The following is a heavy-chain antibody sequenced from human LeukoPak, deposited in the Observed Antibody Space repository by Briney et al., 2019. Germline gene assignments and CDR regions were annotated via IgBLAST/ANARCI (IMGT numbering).Heavy chain of an antibody. J-gene: IGHJ4*02. V-gene: IGHV4-30-4*08. Sequence: SETLCLSCTVSGDSITRTSSYWGWIRQPPGKGLEWIGYIYYSGSTYYNPSLKSRVTISVDTSKNQFSLSLSSVTAADTAVYYCARGFSHYYYSSTYYLGDDSSQATLVTVSS. D-gene: IGHD3-22*01. CDR1: GDSITRTSSY. CDR3: ARGFSHYYYSSTYYLGDD. CDR2: IYYSGST.